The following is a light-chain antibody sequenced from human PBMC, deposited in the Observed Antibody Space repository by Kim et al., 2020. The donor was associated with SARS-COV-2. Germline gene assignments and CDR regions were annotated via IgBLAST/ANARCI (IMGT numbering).Light chain of an antibody. CDR1: RLRSYY. CDR2: GKN. V-gene: IGLV3-19*01. CDR3: NSRDSSGNHLWV. Sequence: GQTVRITCQGDRLRSYYASWYQQKPGQAPVLVIYGKNNRPSGIPDRFSGSSSGNTASLTITGAQAEDEADYYCNSRDSSGNHLWVFGGGTQLTVL. J-gene: IGLJ3*02.